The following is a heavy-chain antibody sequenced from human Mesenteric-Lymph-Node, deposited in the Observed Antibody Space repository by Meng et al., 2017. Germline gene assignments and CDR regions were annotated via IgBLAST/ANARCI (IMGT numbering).Heavy chain of an antibody. CDR2: VYHRGDT. V-gene: IGHV4-4*02. CDR1: GDSISSDIW. J-gene: IGHJ4*02. Sequence: QVQLQGPGPGLVKPSGTLSLTCTVSGDSISSDIWWSWVRQPPGKGLEWIGEVYHRGDTNYNPSLKSRVVISVDRSKNQFSLNLSSVTAADTAVYYCGRDQGRQLINHWGQGTLVTVSS. CDR3: GRDQGRQLINH. D-gene: IGHD1-1*01.